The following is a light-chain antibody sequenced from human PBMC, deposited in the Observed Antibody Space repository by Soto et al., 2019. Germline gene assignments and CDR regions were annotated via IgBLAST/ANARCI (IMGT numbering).Light chain of an antibody. CDR1: QSVSSSY. J-gene: IGKJ3*01. CDR2: GAS. CDR3: QQYGSSPFT. Sequence: ESVLTQAPGTLSLSPGERYTLACMASQSVSSSYLAWYHEKNGQAPRXXIYGASSRATGIPDRFSGSGSGTDLTINISRLQPEDCEVDEGQQYGSSPFTFGPGTKVDIK. V-gene: IGKV3-20*01.